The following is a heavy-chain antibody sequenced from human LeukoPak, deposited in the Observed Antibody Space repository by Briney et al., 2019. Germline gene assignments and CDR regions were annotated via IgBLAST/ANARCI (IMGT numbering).Heavy chain of an antibody. CDR1: GYTFTSYD. D-gene: IGHD3-10*01. V-gene: IGHV1-8*01. Sequence: ASVKVSCKASGYTFTSYDNNWVRHGTAPGIELKGWMNLNSGSTGYPQKCQGRVTMSRNTSISTAYMELSSLRSEDTAVYYCARVFAMVRGGDTFAFDIWGQGTMVTVSS. CDR3: ARVFAMVRGGDTFAFDI. CDR2: MNLNSGST. J-gene: IGHJ3*02.